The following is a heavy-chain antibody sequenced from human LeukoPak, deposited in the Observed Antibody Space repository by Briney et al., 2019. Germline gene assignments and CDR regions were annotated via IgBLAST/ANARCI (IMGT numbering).Heavy chain of an antibody. Sequence: GGSLRLSCAASGFTFSSYAMSWVRQAPGKGLEWVSAISGSGGSTYYADSVKGRFTISRDNSKNTLHLQMNSLRAEDTAVYYCAKDRGVWFGELLNFDYWGREPWSPCPQ. D-gene: IGHD3-10*01. CDR1: GFTFSSYA. V-gene: IGHV3-23*01. J-gene: IGHJ4*02. CDR2: ISGSGGST. CDR3: AKDRGVWFGELLNFDY.